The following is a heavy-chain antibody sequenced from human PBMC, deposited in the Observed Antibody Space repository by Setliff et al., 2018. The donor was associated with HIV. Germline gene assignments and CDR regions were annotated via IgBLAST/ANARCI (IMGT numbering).Heavy chain of an antibody. CDR2: INHSGRA. J-gene: IGHJ4*01. V-gene: IGHV4-34*01. Sequence: PSETLSLTFAVYGESFSGYYWSWIRQPAGKGLEWLGEINHSGRAKYNPSLKSRASISADTSKNQFSLRLTSVTAADTAVYYCARGAPYCNHGICHLFDYWGHGNLVTVSS. D-gene: IGHD2-8*01. CDR3: ARGAPYCNHGICHLFDY. CDR1: GESFSGYY.